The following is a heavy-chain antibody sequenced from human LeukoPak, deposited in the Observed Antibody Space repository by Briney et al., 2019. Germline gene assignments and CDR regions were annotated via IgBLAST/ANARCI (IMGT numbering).Heavy chain of an antibody. D-gene: IGHD2-2*01. CDR1: GFTFGSYS. Sequence: GGSLRLSCAASGFTFGSYSMNWVRQAPGKGLEWVSYISSSSSTIYYADSVKGRFTISRDNAKNSLHLQMNSLRAEDTAVYYCASGRYSTRLHYFDYWGQGTLVTVSS. V-gene: IGHV3-48*01. CDR3: ASGRYSTRLHYFDY. CDR2: ISSSSSTI. J-gene: IGHJ4*02.